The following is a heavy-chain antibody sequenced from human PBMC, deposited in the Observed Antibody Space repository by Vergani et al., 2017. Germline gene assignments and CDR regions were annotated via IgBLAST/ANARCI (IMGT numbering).Heavy chain of an antibody. D-gene: IGHD3-22*01. J-gene: IGHJ4*02. V-gene: IGHV4-61*02. CDR2: IYTSGST. Sequence: QVQLQESGPGLVKPSQTLSLTCTVSGGSISSGSYYWSWIRQPAGKGLEWIGRIYTSGSTNYNPSLKSRVTISVDTSKNQFSLKLSSVTAADTAVYYCARGFQHYYDSSGYYFDYWGQGTLVTVSS. CDR3: ARGFQHYYDSSGYYFDY. CDR1: GGSISSGSYY.